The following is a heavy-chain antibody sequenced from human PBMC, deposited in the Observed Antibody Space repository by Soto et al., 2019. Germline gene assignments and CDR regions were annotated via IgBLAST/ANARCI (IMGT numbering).Heavy chain of an antibody. D-gene: IGHD2-2*01. CDR2: INHSGST. V-gene: IGHV4-34*01. CDR3: ARGIYDIVVVPAAIRNYGMDV. J-gene: IGHJ6*02. Sequence: SETLSLTCAVYGGSFSGYYWSWIRQPPGKGLEWIGEINHSGSTNYNPSLKSRVTISVDTSKNQFSLKLSSVTAADTAVYYWARGIYDIVVVPAAIRNYGMDVWGQGTTVTVYS. CDR1: GGSFSGYY.